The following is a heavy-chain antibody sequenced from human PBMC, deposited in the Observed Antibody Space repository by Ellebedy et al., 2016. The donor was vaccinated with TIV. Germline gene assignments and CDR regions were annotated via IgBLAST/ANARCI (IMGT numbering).Heavy chain of an antibody. V-gene: IGHV4-31*03. CDR1: GGSISSGGYY. D-gene: IGHD3-22*01. CDR3: ARDAYYDSQDAFDI. J-gene: IGHJ3*02. CDR2: IYYSGST. Sequence: SETLSLXXTVSGGSISSGGYYWSWIRQHPGKGLEWIGYIYYSGSTYYNPSLKSRVTISVDTSKNQFSLKLSSVTAADTAVYYCARDAYYDSQDAFDIWGQGTMVTVSS.